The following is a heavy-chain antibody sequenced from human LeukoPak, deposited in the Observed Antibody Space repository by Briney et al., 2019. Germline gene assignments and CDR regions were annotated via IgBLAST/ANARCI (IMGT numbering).Heavy chain of an antibody. Sequence: GGSLRLSCAASGFTFSSYGMHWARQAPGKGLEWVAVISYDGSNKYYADSVKGRFTISRDNSKNTLYLQMNSLRAEDTAVYYCAKIGTGDPFDYWGQGTLVTVSS. CDR1: GFTFSSYG. D-gene: IGHD7-27*01. CDR3: AKIGTGDPFDY. V-gene: IGHV3-30*18. CDR2: ISYDGSNK. J-gene: IGHJ4*02.